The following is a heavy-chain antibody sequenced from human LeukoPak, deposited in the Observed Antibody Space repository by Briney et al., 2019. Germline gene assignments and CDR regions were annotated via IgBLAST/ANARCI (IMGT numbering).Heavy chain of an antibody. CDR2: IYYSGST. J-gene: IGHJ4*02. V-gene: IGHV4-59*12. CDR1: GGSISSYY. D-gene: IGHD3-10*01. CDR3: ARGQYGSGSYSNY. Sequence: SETLSLTCTVSGGSISSYYWSWIRQPPGKGLEWIGYIYYSGSTNYNPSLKSRVTISVDTSKNQFSLKLSSVTAADTAVYYCARGQYGSGSYSNYWGQGTLVTVSS.